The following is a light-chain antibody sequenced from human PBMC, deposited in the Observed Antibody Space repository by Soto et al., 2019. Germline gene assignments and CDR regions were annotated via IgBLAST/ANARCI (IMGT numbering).Light chain of an antibody. Sequence: DIQMTQSPSSLSASVGDRVTITCQASQDISNYLNWYQQKPGKAPKLLIYDASNFETGVPSRFSGSGSGTDFTITLSSMQPEYIATSYCQPSHTFGQGTKLEIK. V-gene: IGKV1-33*01. CDR1: QDISNY. CDR3: QPSHT. CDR2: DAS. J-gene: IGKJ2*01.